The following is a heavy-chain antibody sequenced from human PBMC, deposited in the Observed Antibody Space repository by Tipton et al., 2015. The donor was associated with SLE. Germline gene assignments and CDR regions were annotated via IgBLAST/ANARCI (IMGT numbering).Heavy chain of an antibody. CDR3: ARDCGDLFDWNDAQPDY. V-gene: IGHV3-13*01. D-gene: IGHD1-1*01. CDR1: GFTFSSYD. Sequence: GSLRLSCAASGFTFSSYDMHWVRQATGKGLEWVSAIGTAGDTYYPGSVKGRFTISRDNAKNSLYLQMNSLRAEDTAVYYCARDCGDLFDWNDAQPDYWGQGTLVTVSS. J-gene: IGHJ4*02. CDR2: IGTAGDT.